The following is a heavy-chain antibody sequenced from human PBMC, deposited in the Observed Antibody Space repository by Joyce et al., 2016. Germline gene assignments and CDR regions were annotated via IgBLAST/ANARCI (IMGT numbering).Heavy chain of an antibody. Sequence: QVQLVQSGAEVKKPGASVKVSCKASGYTFTRNNINWGRLAPGQGLEWMGWISAYNGNTNYAQNLQGRFTIKTDTSTSTAYMGLRSLRSDDTAVYYCSRGILEVDAFDIWGQGTLVTVSS. J-gene: IGHJ3*02. CDR1: GYTFTRNN. V-gene: IGHV1-18*01. D-gene: IGHD3-3*01. CDR3: SRGILEVDAFDI. CDR2: ISAYNGNT.